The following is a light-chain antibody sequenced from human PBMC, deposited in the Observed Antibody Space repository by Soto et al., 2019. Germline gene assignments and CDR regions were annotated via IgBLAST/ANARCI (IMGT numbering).Light chain of an antibody. V-gene: IGKV3-11*01. J-gene: IGKJ3*01. CDR2: DTS. CDR3: QQRTNWPRSFP. Sequence: EIVLTQSPATLSLSPGEIATLSCRASQSVSSYLAWYQQKPGQAPRLLIYDTSKRATGIPARFSGSGSGTDFPLNISSLEPEDFEVYYCQQRTNWPRSFPFGPGTKVDIK. CDR1: QSVSSY.